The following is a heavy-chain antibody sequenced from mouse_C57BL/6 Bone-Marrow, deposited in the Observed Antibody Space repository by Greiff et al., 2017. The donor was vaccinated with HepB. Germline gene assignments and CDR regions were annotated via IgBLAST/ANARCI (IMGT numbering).Heavy chain of an antibody. CDR3: ARQGWLLRRLAY. D-gene: IGHD2-3*01. CDR1: GYTFTSYW. Sequence: VQLQQSGTELVKPGASVKLSCKASGYTFTSYWMHWVKQRPGQGLEWIGNINPSNGGTNYNEKFKSKATLTVDKSSSTAYMQLSSLTSEDSAVYYCARQGWLLRRLAYWGQGTLVTVSA. CDR2: INPSNGGT. V-gene: IGHV1-53*01. J-gene: IGHJ3*01.